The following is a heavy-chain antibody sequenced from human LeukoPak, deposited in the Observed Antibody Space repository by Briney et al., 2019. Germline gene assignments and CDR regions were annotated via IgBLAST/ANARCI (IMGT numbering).Heavy chain of an antibody. CDR3: AKDPGYCSSTSCYGSEYFQH. J-gene: IGHJ1*01. CDR1: GFPFSSYA. V-gene: IGHV3-23*01. Sequence: GGSLRLSCAASGFPFSSYAMRWVRQSPGGGLEWVSAISGSGGNTYYADCVKGRFTISRDNSKNTLYLQMNSLRAEDTAVYYCAKDPGYCSSTSCYGSEYFQHWGQGTLVTVS. CDR2: ISGSGGNT. D-gene: IGHD2-2*01.